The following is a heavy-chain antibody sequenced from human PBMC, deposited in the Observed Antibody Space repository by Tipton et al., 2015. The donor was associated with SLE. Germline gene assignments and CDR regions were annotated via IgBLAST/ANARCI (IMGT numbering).Heavy chain of an antibody. D-gene: IGHD5-24*01. CDR3: ARQGRWLQSDAFDI. J-gene: IGHJ3*02. Sequence: TLSLTCAVYGGSFSGYYWGWIRQPPGKGLEWIGSIYYSGSTYYNPSLKSRVTISVDKSKNQFSLKLSSVTAADTAVYYCARQGRWLQSDAFDIWGQGTMVTVSS. CDR2: IYYSGST. V-gene: IGHV4-34*01. CDR1: GGSFSGYY.